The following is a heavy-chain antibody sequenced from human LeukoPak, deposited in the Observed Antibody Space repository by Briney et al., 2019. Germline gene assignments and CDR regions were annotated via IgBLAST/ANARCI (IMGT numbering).Heavy chain of an antibody. V-gene: IGHV4-34*01. Sequence: SETLSLTCTVYGGSFSGYYWSWIRQPPGKGLEWIGEINHSGSTNYNPSLKSRVTISVDTSKNQFSLKLSSVTAADTAVYYCARSYSNYSPFDYWGQGTLVTVSS. CDR3: ARSYSNYSPFDY. CDR2: INHSGST. D-gene: IGHD4-11*01. CDR1: GGSFSGYY. J-gene: IGHJ4*02.